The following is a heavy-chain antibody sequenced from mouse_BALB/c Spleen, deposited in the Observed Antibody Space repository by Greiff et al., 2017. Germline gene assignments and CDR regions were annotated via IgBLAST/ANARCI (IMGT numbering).Heavy chain of an antibody. CDR3: TREDYYGSSLFAY. D-gene: IGHD1-1*01. J-gene: IGHJ3*01. CDR2: ISSGGSYT. Sequence: EVKLMESGGGLVKPGGSLKLSCAASGFTFSSYTMSWVRQTPEKRLEWVATISSGGSYTYYPDSVKGRFTISRDNAKNTLYLQMSSLKSEDTAMYYCTREDYYGSSLFAYWGQGTLVTVSA. V-gene: IGHV5-6-4*01. CDR1: GFTFSSYT.